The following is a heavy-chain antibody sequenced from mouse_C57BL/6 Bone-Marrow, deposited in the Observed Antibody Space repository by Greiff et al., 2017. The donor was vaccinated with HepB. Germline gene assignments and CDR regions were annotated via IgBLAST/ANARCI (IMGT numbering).Heavy chain of an antibody. Sequence: VQLQQPGAELVRPGTSVKLSCKASGYTFTSYWMHWVKQRPGQGLEWIGVIDPSDSYTNYNQKFKGKATLTVDTSSSTAYMQLSSLTSEDSAVYYCARSYYYGSPDYWGQGTTLTVSS. D-gene: IGHD1-1*01. CDR2: IDPSDSYT. CDR3: ARSYYYGSPDY. V-gene: IGHV1-59*01. CDR1: GYTFTSYW. J-gene: IGHJ2*01.